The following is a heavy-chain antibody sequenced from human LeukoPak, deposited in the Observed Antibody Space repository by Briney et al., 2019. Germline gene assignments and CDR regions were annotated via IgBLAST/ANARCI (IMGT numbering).Heavy chain of an antibody. D-gene: IGHD1-1*01. V-gene: IGHV4-59*08. CDR2: IYYSGST. Sequence: PETLSLTCAVYGGSFSGYYWSWIRQPPGKGLEWIGYIYYSGSTNYNPSLKSRVTISVDTSKNQFSLKLSSVTAADTAVYYCARHVLERGWFDPWGQGTLVTVSS. CDR3: ARHVLERGWFDP. J-gene: IGHJ5*02. CDR1: GGSFSGYY.